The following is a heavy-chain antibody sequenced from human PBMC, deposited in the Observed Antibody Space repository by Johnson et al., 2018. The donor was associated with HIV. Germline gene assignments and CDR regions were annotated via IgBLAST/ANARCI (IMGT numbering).Heavy chain of an antibody. CDR2: IRYDGSYK. CDR3: AKDRGAYQLLLKLSSADAFDI. Sequence: QVQLVESGGGVVQPGGSLRLSCAASGFTFSSYGMHWVRQAPGKGLEWVAFIRYDGSYKYYADSVKGRFTISRDNSKNTLYLQMHSLRAEDTALYYCAKDRGAYQLLLKLSSADAFDIWGQGTMVTVSS. D-gene: IGHD2-2*01. V-gene: IGHV3-30*02. CDR1: GFTFSSYG. J-gene: IGHJ3*02.